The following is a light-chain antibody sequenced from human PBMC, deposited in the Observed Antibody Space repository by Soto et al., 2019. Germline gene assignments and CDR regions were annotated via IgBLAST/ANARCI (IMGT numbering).Light chain of an antibody. J-gene: IGKJ1*01. CDR1: QSISSW. CDR2: DAS. Sequence: DVQMTQSPSTLSASVGDRVTITCLASQSISSWLAWYQQKPGKAPKLLIYDASSLESGVPSRFSGSGSGTELTLTISSLQPDDFATYYCQQYNSYSLTFGQGTKVDIK. CDR3: QQYNSYSLT. V-gene: IGKV1-5*01.